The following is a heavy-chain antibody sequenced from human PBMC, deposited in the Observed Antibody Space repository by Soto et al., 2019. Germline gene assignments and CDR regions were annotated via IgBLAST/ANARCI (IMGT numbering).Heavy chain of an antibody. CDR1: GFTFGSYA. Sequence: PGGSLRLSCAASGFTFGSYAMNWVRQAPGKGLEWVSAISGGGVNTYYADSVKGRFTISRDNSQNTVYLQMNSLRAEDTAIYYCAKESQTIFDFNWFDPWGQGTLVTVSS. CDR2: ISGGGVNT. V-gene: IGHV3-23*01. J-gene: IGHJ5*02. CDR3: AKESQTIFDFNWFDP. D-gene: IGHD3-3*01.